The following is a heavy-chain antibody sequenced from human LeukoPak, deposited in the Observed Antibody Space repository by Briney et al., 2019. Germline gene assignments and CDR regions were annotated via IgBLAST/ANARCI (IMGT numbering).Heavy chain of an antibody. J-gene: IGHJ6*03. CDR2: ISAYNGNT. V-gene: IGHV1-18*01. CDR1: GYTFTSYG. Sequence: ASVKVSCKASGYTFTSYGISWVRQAPGQGLEWMGWISAYNGNTNYAQKLQGRVTMTTDTSTSTAYMELRSLRSDDTAVYYCARGTLPGIPGDYYMDVWGKGTTVTVSS. CDR3: ARGTLPGIPGDYYMDV. D-gene: IGHD6-13*01.